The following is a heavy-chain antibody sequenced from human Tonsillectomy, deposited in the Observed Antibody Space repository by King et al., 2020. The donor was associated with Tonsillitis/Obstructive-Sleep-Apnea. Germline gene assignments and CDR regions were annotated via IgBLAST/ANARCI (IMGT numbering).Heavy chain of an antibody. V-gene: IGHV3-30*18. CDR3: AKDRDYTSYYYYMDV. CDR2: ISYDGSNK. J-gene: IGHJ6*03. Sequence: VQLVESGGGVVQPGRSLRLSCAASGFTFSSYGMHWVRQAPGKGLEWVAVISYDGSNKYYADSVKGRFTISRDNSKKTLYLQMNSLRAEDTAVYYCAKDRDYTSYYYYMDVWGKGTTVTVSS. D-gene: IGHD4-11*01. CDR1: GFTFSSYG.